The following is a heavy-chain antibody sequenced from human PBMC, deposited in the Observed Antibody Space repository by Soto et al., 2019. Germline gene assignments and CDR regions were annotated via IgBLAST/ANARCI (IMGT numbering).Heavy chain of an antibody. CDR2: IYYNGNT. D-gene: IGHD4-17*01. Sequence: PSETLSLTCTVSGGSISSSSYYWDWVRQPPGKGLEWIGSIYYNGNTYYNPSLKSPVSISVDTSENQFALQSGSVTAADTAVYYCARTYGDYEGCQWYFDYWGRGTLVTVSS. CDR1: GGSISSSSYY. CDR3: ARTYGDYEGCQWYFDY. V-gene: IGHV4-39*01. J-gene: IGHJ4*01.